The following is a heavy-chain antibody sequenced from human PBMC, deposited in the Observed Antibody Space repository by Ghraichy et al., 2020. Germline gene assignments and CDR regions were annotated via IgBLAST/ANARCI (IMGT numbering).Heavy chain of an antibody. Sequence: GGSLRLSCAASGFIFSDYWMSWVRQAPGKWLEWVANIKKDGSEKYYVDSVKGRFTISRDNAKNSLYLQMNSLRAEDTAVYYCARDLGSGWSFDSWGQGTLVTVSS. D-gene: IGHD6-19*01. CDR1: GFIFSDYW. V-gene: IGHV3-7*01. CDR2: IKKDGSEK. J-gene: IGHJ4*02. CDR3: ARDLGSGWSFDS.